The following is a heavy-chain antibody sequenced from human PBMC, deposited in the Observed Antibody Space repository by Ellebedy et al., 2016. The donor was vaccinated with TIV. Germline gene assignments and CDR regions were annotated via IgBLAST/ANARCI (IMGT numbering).Heavy chain of an antibody. CDR1: NFSFSSYS. CDR2: ISSDSKYT. J-gene: IGHJ4*02. Sequence: PGGSLRLSCAASNFSFSSYSMNWVRQAAGKGVEWVSKISSDSKYTYYADSLKGRFTVSRDNAKNALYLQIDGLRVEDTAIYYCARDLMLHPRQYWGQGTVVTVSP. V-gene: IGHV3-21*04. CDR3: ARDLMLHPRQY. D-gene: IGHD2-8*01.